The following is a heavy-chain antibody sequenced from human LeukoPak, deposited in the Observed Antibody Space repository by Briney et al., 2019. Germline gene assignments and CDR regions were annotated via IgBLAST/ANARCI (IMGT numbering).Heavy chain of an antibody. D-gene: IGHD4-17*01. CDR2: MYNSGST. CDR1: GGSISGSY. Sequence: PSETLSLTXTVSGGSISGSYWSWIRQPPGKGVEWIAYMYNSGSTNYNPSLKSRVTISIDTSKNQFSLKLSSLTAADTAIYYCARGIESYGDYGYWGQGILVTVSS. J-gene: IGHJ4*02. CDR3: ARGIESYGDYGY. V-gene: IGHV4-59*01.